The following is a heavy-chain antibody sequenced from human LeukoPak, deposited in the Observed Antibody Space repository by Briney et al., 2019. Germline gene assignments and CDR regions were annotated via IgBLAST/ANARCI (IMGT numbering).Heavy chain of an antibody. J-gene: IGHJ4*02. Sequence: SGGSLRLSCAASGFTFSSYWMHWVRQAPGKGLEWVANIKEDGSEKYYVDSVKGRFTISRDNAKNSLYLQMNSLRAEDTAVYYCARDGNGYYFDYWGQGTLVTVSS. V-gene: IGHV3-7*01. CDR2: IKEDGSEK. CDR1: GFTFSSYW. CDR3: ARDGNGYYFDY.